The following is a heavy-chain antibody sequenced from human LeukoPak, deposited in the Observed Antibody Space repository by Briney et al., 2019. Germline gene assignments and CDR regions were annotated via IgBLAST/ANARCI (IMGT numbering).Heavy chain of an antibody. V-gene: IGHV3-15*01. D-gene: IGHD1-7*01. CDR2: IKGKTDGGTA. CDR1: GFTFINAW. Sequence: GGPLSLPCAASGFTFINAWMSGFRQPPGRGRVGVARIKGKTDGGTADYAAPVKGRFTISRDDSKNTLYLQMNSLKTEDTAVYYCTTDRAWNYGEEAFRAYWGRGTLVTVSS. CDR3: TTDRAWNYGEEAFRAY. J-gene: IGHJ4*02.